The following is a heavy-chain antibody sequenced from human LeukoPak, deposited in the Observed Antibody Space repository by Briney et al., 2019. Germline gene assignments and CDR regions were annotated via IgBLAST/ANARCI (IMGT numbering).Heavy chain of an antibody. CDR1: GFTFSSYL. CDR2: INSDGSST. Sequence: GGSLRLSCAASGFTFSSYLMHWVRQAPGKGLVWVSRINSDGSSTSYADSVKGRFTISRDNAKNTLYLQMNSLRAEDTAVCYCARDRYQLLWWRNTFDYWGQGTLVTVSS. J-gene: IGHJ4*02. D-gene: IGHD2-2*01. CDR3: ARDRYQLLWWRNTFDY. V-gene: IGHV3-74*01.